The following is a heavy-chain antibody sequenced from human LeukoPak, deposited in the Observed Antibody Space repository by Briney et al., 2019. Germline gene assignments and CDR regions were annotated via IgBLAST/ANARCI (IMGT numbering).Heavy chain of an antibody. CDR2: ISYDGSNK. D-gene: IGHD3-10*01. CDR3: AKDTPGSGSYRGWFDP. Sequence: GRSLRLSCAASGFTFSSYGMHWVRQAPGKRLEWVAVISYDGSNKYYADSVKGRFTISRDNSKNTLYLQMNSLRAEDTAVYYCAKDTPGSGSYRGWFDPWGQGTLVTVSS. V-gene: IGHV3-30*18. J-gene: IGHJ5*02. CDR1: GFTFSSYG.